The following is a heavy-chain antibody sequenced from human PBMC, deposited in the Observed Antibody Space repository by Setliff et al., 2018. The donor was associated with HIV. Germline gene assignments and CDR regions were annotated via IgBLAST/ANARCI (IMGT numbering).Heavy chain of an antibody. V-gene: IGHV1-18*01. D-gene: IGHD2-2*01. J-gene: IGHJ5*02. CDR3: VRGHCNSDKCWYTWFDP. CDR1: NYTLINYG. CDR2: IGSYSGYA. Sequence: ASVKVSCKASNYTLINYGVSWVRQAPGQGLEWMGWIGSYSGYAIYAQKFQDRLTMTTDTSTTTASMELRSLRSDDTAVYYCVRGHCNSDKCWYTWFDPWGQGTLVTVSS.